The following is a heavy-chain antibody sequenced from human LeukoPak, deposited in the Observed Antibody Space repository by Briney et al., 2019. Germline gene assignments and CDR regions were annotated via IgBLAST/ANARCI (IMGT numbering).Heavy chain of an antibody. CDR3: ARDYDAFDI. J-gene: IGHJ3*02. CDR1: GGSISSGGYY. CDR2: IYHSGST. Sequence: SETLSLTCTVSGGSISSGGYYWSWIRQPPGKGLEWIGYIYHSGSTYYNPSLKSRVTISVDRSKNQLSLKLSSVTAADTAVYYCARDYDAFDIWGQGTMVTVSS. V-gene: IGHV4-30-2*01.